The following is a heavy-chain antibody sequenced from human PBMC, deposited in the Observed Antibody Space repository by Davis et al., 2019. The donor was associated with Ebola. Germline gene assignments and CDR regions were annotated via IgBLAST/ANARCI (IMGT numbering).Heavy chain of an antibody. CDR3: AKDNHCSSTSRFPGPFDY. CDR2: ISWNSGSI. CDR1: GFTFDDYA. D-gene: IGHD2-2*01. J-gene: IGHJ4*02. Sequence: SLKISCAASGFTFDDYAMHWVRQAPGKGLEWVSGISWNSGSIGYADSVKGRFTISRDNAKNSLYLQMNSLRAEDTALYYCAKDNHCSSTSRFPGPFDYWGQGTLVTVSS. V-gene: IGHV3-9*01.